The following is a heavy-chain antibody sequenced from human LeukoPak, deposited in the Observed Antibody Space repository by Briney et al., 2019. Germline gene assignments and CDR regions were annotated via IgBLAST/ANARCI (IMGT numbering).Heavy chain of an antibody. CDR3: ARVSYGAPEVFDY. J-gene: IGHJ4*02. CDR2: ISAYNGNT. D-gene: IGHD4-17*01. CDR1: GYTFTDYF. Sequence: ASVKVSCKASGYTFTDYFVHWVRQAPGQGLEWMGWISAYNGNTNYAQKLQGRVTMTTDTSTSTAYMELRSLRSDDTAVYYCARVSYGAPEVFDYWGQGTLVTVSS. V-gene: IGHV1-18*04.